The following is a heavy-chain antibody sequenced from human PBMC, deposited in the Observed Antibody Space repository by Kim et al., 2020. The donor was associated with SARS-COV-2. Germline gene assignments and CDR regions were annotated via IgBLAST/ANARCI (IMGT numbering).Heavy chain of an antibody. Sequence: SETLSLTCTVSGGSITGSYWSWIRQPPGKGLEWIGHIYDSGTTNYNPSLKSRAVISDDTSKNQFSLKLTSVTPADTAVYFCARDGYGSGSYGWFDPWSQGTLVTVSS. D-gene: IGHD3-10*01. CDR2: IYDSGTT. CDR1: GGSITGSY. V-gene: IGHV4-59*01. CDR3: ARDGYGSGSYGWFDP. J-gene: IGHJ5*02.